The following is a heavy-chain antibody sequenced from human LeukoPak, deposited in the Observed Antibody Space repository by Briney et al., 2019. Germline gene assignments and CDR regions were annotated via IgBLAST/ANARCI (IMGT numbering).Heavy chain of an antibody. CDR2: ISSSSSYT. V-gene: IGHV3-11*03. CDR3: AKTSRAYSNYDSPFDY. CDR1: GFTFSDYY. J-gene: IGHJ4*02. D-gene: IGHD5-12*01. Sequence: GGSLRLSCAASGFTFSDYYMSWIRQAPGKGLEWVSYISSSSSYTNYADSVKGRFTISRDNAKNSLYLQMNSLRAEDTAVYYCAKTSRAYSNYDSPFDYWGQGTLVTVSS.